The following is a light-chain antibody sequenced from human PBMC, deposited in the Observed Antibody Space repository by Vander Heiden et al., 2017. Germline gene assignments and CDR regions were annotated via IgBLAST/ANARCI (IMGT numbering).Light chain of an antibody. Sequence: QSVLTHPPSASGTVGQRVTLSCSGSISNIGVNLVYWYQQFPGTAPNLLIYSDNQRPSGVPDRFSGSKSGPSASLAISALRSEDEADYYCATWDNRLSGRGIFGGGTKLTVV. CDR1: ISNIGVNL. V-gene: IGLV1-47*02. CDR2: SDN. CDR3: ATWDNRLSGRGI. J-gene: IGLJ2*01.